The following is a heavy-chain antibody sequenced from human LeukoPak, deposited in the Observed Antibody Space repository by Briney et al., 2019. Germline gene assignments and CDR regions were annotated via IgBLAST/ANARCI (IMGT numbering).Heavy chain of an antibody. CDR2: IYPGDSDT. Sequence: GESLKISCKASGYSFTSYWIGWVRQMPGKGLAWMGIIYPGDSDTRYSPSFQGQVTISADKSISTAYLQWSSLKAAGTAMYYCARITPYYYDSSGYYPDAFDIWGQGTMVTVSS. CDR3: ARITPYYYDSSGYYPDAFDI. D-gene: IGHD3-22*01. CDR1: GYSFTSYW. J-gene: IGHJ3*02. V-gene: IGHV5-51*01.